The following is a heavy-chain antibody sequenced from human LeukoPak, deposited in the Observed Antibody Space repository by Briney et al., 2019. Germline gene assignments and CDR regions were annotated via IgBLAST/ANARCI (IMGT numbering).Heavy chain of an antibody. CDR1: GFTFSSYA. D-gene: IGHD3-9*01. CDR3: AKDLTGYPGGNLDL. J-gene: IGHJ3*01. V-gene: IGHV3-23*01. Sequence: PGGSLRLSCAASGFTFSSYAMSWVRQPPGKGLEWVSAISGSGGGAYYADSVKGRLTISRDNSKNTLFLEMNNLRADDTAVYYCAKDLTGYPGGNLDLWGQGTMVTVSS. CDR2: ISGSGGGA.